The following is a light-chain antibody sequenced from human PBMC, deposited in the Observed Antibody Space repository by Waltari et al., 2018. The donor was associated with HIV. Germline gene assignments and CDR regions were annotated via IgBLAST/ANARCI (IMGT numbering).Light chain of an antibody. Sequence: QSVLTQPPSVSGAPGQRVTISCTGSNSTIGAGYGVHWYQPLPGAAPKLLIYDINNRPSGVPDRFSGSKSGTSASLAITGLQVEDEGDYFCQSYDSSLNVIFGGGTKLTVL. CDR3: QSYDSSLNVI. V-gene: IGLV1-40*01. J-gene: IGLJ2*01. CDR1: NSTIGAGYG. CDR2: DIN.